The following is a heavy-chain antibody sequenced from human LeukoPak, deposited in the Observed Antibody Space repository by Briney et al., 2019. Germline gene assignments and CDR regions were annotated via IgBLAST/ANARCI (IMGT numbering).Heavy chain of an antibody. J-gene: IGHJ6*02. CDR3: ARGTREPV. V-gene: IGHV3-7*05. D-gene: IGHD1-26*01. Sequence: GGSLRLSCAASGFTFSYYWMSWVRQAPGKGLEWVANIKPDGSEGYHVDSVKGRFTISRDNAKNSLFLQMNSLRADDTAVYYCARGTREPVWGQGTTVTVSS. CDR2: IKPDGSEG. CDR1: GFTFSYYW.